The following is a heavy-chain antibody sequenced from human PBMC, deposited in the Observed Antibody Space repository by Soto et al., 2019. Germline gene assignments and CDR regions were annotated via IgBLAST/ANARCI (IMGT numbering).Heavy chain of an antibody. CDR1: GYTFTGYY. Sequence: ASVKVSCKASGYTFTGYYVHWVRQAPGQGLEWMGWINPNSGDTYLAQRFQGRVTMNRDTSIGTAYMELRDEDTAVYYCARGGSAERQTDGDHYYYYPMDVWGQGTAVTVSS. CDR3: ARGGSAERQTDGDHYYYYPMDV. V-gene: IGHV1-2*02. J-gene: IGHJ6*02. D-gene: IGHD3-16*01. CDR2: INPNSGDT.